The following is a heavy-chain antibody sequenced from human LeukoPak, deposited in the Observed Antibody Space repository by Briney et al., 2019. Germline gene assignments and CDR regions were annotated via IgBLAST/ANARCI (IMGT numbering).Heavy chain of an antibody. CDR3: ARHGRYFDWLNYYYYYGMDV. CDR2: IYYSGST. CDR1: GGSISSYY. V-gene: IGHV4-59*08. J-gene: IGHJ6*02. Sequence: SETLSLTCTVSGGSISSYYWSWIRQPPGKGLEWIGYIYYSGSTNYNPSLKSRVTISVDTSKNQFSLKLSSVTAADTAVCYCARHGRYFDWLNYYYYYGMDVWGQGTTVTVSS. D-gene: IGHD3-9*01.